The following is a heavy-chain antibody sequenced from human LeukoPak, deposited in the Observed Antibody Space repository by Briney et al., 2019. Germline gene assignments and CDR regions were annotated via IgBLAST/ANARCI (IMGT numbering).Heavy chain of an antibody. CDR3: AKGYSSGWYDPSAYYFDY. D-gene: IGHD6-19*01. CDR1: GFTFSSYG. V-gene: IGHV3-33*06. J-gene: IGHJ4*02. CDR2: RWYDGSNK. Sequence: GGSLRLSCAASGFTFSSYGMHWVRQAPGKGLEWVAVRWYDGSNKYYADSVKGRFTISRDNSKNTLYLQMNSLRAEDTAVYYCAKGYSSGWYDPSAYYFDYWGQGILVTVSS.